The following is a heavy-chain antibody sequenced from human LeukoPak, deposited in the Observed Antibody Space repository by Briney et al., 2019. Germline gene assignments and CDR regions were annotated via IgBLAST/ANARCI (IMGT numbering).Heavy chain of an antibody. CDR2: IYTSGST. CDR3: ARENYYYYYGMDV. CDR1: GGSISSYY. V-gene: IGHV4-59*01. Sequence: SETLSLTCTVSGGSISSYYWSWIRQPPGKGLEWIGYIYTSGSTNYNPSLKSRVTISVDTSKNQFSLKLSSVTAADTAVYYCARENYYYYYGMDVWGQGTTVTVSS. J-gene: IGHJ6*02.